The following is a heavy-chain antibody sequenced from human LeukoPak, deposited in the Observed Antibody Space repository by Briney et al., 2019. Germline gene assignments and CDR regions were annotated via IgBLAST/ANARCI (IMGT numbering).Heavy chain of an antibody. J-gene: IGHJ6*03. V-gene: IGHV4-59*01. CDR3: ARAYYYMDV. Sequence: SETLSLTCTVSGGSISSYYWSWIRQPPGKGLEWIGYIYYSGSTNYNPSLKSRVTVSVDTSKNQFSLKLSSVTAADTAVYYCARAYYYMDVWGKGTTVTVSS. CDR1: GGSISSYY. CDR2: IYYSGST.